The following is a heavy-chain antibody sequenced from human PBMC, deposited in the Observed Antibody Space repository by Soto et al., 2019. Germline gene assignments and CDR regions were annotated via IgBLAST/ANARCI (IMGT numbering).Heavy chain of an antibody. CDR2: ISYTGRT. Sequence: SETLSLTCTVSGGSISSDANFWSWIRQLPGRGLEGIGYISYTGRTYYTPSLNSRLTISLDTSKNLFSLRLSAVTAADTAFYFCARGSFSSSSSWFDXWGQGTLVTVSX. V-gene: IGHV4-31*03. CDR3: ARGSFSSSSSWFDX. CDR1: GGSISSDANF. D-gene: IGHD6-6*01. J-gene: IGHJ5*02.